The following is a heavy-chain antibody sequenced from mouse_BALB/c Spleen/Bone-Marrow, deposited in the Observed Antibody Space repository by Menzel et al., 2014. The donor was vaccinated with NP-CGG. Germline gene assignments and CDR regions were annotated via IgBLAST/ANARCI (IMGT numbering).Heavy chain of an antibody. J-gene: IGHJ3*01. CDR1: GFNIRDTY. CDR2: IDPANGNT. Sequence: EVQLQQSGAELVKPGPSVKLSCPASGFNIRDTYMHWVRQRPEQGLEWIGRIDPANGNTKYDPKSQGKATITADTSSNTAYLQISSLTSEDTAVYYCASYYFVRSSFTYWGQGTLVTVPA. D-gene: IGHD1-1*01. CDR3: ASYYFVRSSFTY. V-gene: IGHV14-3*02.